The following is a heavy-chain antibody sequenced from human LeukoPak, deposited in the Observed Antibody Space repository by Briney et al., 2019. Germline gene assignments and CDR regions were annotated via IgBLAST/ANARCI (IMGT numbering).Heavy chain of an antibody. CDR2: INHSGST. D-gene: IGHD4-11*01. J-gene: IGHJ4*02. CDR1: GGSFSGYY. V-gene: IGHV4-34*01. Sequence: SETLSLTCAVSGGSFSGYYWSWIRQPPGKGLEWIGEINHSGSTNYNPSLKSRVTISVDTSKNQFSLKLSSVTAADTAVYYCARGPDYSMPYYFDYWGQGTLVTVSS. CDR3: ARGPDYSMPYYFDY.